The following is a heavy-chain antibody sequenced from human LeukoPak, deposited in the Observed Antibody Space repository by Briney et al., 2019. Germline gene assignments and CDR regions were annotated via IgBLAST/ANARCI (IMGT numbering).Heavy chain of an antibody. CDR1: GGSISSYY. D-gene: IGHD6-13*01. J-gene: IGHJ4*02. Sequence: SETLSLTCTVSGGSISSYYWSWIRQPPGKGLEWIGYIYYSGSTNYNPSLKSRVTISVDTSKNQFSLKLSSVTAADTAVYYCARGSYSSSWIWGQGTRVTVSS. V-gene: IGHV4-59*01. CDR3: ARGSYSSSWI. CDR2: IYYSGST.